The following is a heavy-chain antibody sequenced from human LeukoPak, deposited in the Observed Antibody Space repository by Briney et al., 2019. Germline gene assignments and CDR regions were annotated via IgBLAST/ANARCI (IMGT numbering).Heavy chain of an antibody. V-gene: IGHV3-23*01. CDR1: GFTFSSYA. J-gene: IGHJ4*02. CDR3: ATNPYRVVAVADKDY. D-gene: IGHD6-19*01. CDR2: ISGSGGST. Sequence: GGSLRLSCAASGFTFSSYAMSWVRQAPGKGLEWVSAISGSGGSTYYADSVKGRFTISRDNSKNTLYLQMNSLRAEDTAVYYCATNPYRVVAVADKDYWGQGTLVTVSS.